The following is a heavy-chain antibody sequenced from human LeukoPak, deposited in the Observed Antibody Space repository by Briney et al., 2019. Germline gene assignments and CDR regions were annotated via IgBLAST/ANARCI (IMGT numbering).Heavy chain of an antibody. CDR2: INKDGSAT. J-gene: IGHJ6*02. Sequence: GGSLRLSCEPPVFTFEAYAIHWVCETPGRGQRWVSLINKDGSATCYADSVKGRFTISRDNSKNSLYLQMNSLRSEDTALYYCATWAFYHSLDVWGQGTTVTVSS. V-gene: IGHV3-43*02. D-gene: IGHD1-26*01. CDR1: VFTFEAYA. CDR3: ATWAFYHSLDV.